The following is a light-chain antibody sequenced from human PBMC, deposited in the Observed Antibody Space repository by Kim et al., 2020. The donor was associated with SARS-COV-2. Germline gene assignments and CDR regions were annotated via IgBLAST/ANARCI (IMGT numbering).Light chain of an antibody. CDR1: SSDVGGYNS. V-gene: IGLV2-14*03. CDR3: CSYTSSSTLDVV. J-gene: IGLJ2*01. CDR2: DVT. Sequence: QSALTQPASVSGSPGQSITISCTGTSSDVGGYNSVSWYQQHPGKAPKLMIYDVTNRPSGVSNRFSGSKSGNTASLTISGLQAEDEADYYCCSYTSSSTLDVVFGGGTKLTVL.